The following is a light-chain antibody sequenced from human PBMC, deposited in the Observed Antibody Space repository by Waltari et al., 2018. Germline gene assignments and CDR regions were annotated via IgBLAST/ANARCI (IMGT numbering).Light chain of an antibody. CDR3: CSYAGRVV. J-gene: IGLJ2*01. V-gene: IGLV2-23*01. CDR2: EGS. CDR1: SRHVAGDNV. Sequence: QSALTQPASLSGSPGQSIPISCPGTSRHVAGDNVVSWYQQHPGKAPKLIIYEGSKRPSGVSHRFSGSKSGNTASLTISGLQAEDEADYYCCSYAGRVVFGGGTKLTVL.